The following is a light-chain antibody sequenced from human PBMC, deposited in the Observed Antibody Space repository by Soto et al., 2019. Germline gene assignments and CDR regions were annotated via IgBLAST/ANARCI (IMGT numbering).Light chain of an antibody. J-gene: IGKJ5*01. CDR1: QSVSSY. CDR2: EAS. CDR3: QQRSNWPGIT. Sequence: EIVFTQSPATLALSPGERATLSCRASQSVSSYLAWYQQKPGQAPRLLIYEASNRATGIPARFSGSGSGTDFTLTINSLEPEDFAVYYCQQRSNWPGITFGQGTRLEIK. V-gene: IGKV3-11*01.